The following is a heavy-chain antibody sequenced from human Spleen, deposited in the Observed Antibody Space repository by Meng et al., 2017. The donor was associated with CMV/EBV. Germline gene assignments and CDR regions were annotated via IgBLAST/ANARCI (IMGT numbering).Heavy chain of an antibody. J-gene: IGHJ4*02. D-gene: IGHD2-2*01. V-gene: IGHV3-11*01. CDR2: ISASGSTM. CDR3: ARGCSTTNCYSY. CDR1: GFTFSDHY. Sequence: GGSLRLSCVGSGFTFSDHYMSWIRQAPGKGLEWVSYISASGSTMYYADSVKGRFTISRDNAKNSLFLQMNSLRAEDTAVYYCARGCSTTNCYSYWGQGTLVTVSS.